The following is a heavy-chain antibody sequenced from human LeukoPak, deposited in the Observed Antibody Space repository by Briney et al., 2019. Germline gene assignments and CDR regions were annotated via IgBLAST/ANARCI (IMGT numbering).Heavy chain of an antibody. V-gene: IGHV4-39*01. J-gene: IGHJ5*02. D-gene: IGHD2-2*01. CDR2: IYYSGST. CDR1: GDSISSSSYY. CDR3: ARATGYCSSTSCNNWFDP. Sequence: SETLSLTCTLSGDSISSSSYYWGWIRQPPGKGLEWIGSIYYSGSTYYNPSLKSRVTISVDTSKNQFSLKLSSVTAADTAVYYCARATGYCSSTSCNNWFDPWGQGTLVTVSS.